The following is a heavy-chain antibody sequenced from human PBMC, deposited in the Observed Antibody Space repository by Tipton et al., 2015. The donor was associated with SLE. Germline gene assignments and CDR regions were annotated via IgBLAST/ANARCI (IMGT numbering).Heavy chain of an antibody. CDR1: GGSISRSSYY. CDR2: IYTSGST. J-gene: IGHJ5*01. Sequence: LRLSCTVSGGSISRSSYYWSWIRQPAGKGLEWIGRIYTSGSTNYNPSLKSRVTISVDTSKNQFSLRLSSVTAADTAVYFCARARNYFGSGLNWFDSWGQGTLVTVSS. CDR3: ARARNYFGSGLNWFDS. V-gene: IGHV4-61*02. D-gene: IGHD3-10*01.